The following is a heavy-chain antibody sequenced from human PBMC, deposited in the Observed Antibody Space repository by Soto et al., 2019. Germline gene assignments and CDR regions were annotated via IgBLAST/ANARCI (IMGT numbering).Heavy chain of an antibody. CDR1: GFTFSSYS. CDR2: ISSSSSYI. V-gene: IGHV3-21*01. J-gene: IGHJ4*02. Sequence: GGSLRLSCAASGFTFSSYSMNWVRQAPGKGLEWVSSISSSSSYIYYADSVKGRFTISRDNAKNSLYLQMNSLRAEDTAVYYCARENYDILTGYPHFDYWGQGTLVTVSS. CDR3: ARENYDILTGYPHFDY. D-gene: IGHD3-9*01.